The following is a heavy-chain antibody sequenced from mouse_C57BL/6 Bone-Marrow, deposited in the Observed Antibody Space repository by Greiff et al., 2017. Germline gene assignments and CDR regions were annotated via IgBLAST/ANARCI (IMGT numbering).Heavy chain of an antibody. D-gene: IGHD1-1*01. Sequence: QVQLQQPGAELVRPGSSVKLSCKASGYTFTSYWMHWVKQRPIQGLEWIGNIDPSDSETHYNQKFKDKATLTVDKSSSTAYMQLSSLTSEDSAVYYCARSVTVPLDYWAQGTSVTVSS. CDR3: ARSVTVPLDY. J-gene: IGHJ4*01. CDR1: GYTFTSYW. V-gene: IGHV1-52*01. CDR2: IDPSDSET.